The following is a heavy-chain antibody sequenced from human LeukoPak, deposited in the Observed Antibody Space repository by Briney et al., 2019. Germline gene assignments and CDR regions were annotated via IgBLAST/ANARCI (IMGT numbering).Heavy chain of an antibody. D-gene: IGHD6-13*01. V-gene: IGHV3-30*02. CDR1: GFTFSSYG. CDR2: IRYDGSNK. CDR3: AKDASIHSTTYYFDY. J-gene: IGHJ4*02. Sequence: PGGSLRLSCAASGFTFSSYGMHWVRQAPGKGLEWVAFIRYDGSNKYYADSVKGRFTISRDNSKNTLYLQMNSLRAEDTAVYYCAKDASIHSTTYYFDYWGQGTLVTVSS.